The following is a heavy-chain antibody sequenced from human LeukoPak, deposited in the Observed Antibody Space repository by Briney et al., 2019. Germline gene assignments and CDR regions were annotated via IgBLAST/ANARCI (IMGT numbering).Heavy chain of an antibody. V-gene: IGHV3-30*18. CDR2: ISYDGSNT. CDR3: AKALAQWLVTSALDY. J-gene: IGHJ4*02. CDR1: GFTFSNFG. D-gene: IGHD6-19*01. Sequence: GGSLRLSCAASGFTFSNFGMYWVRQAPGKGLEWVAVISYDGSNTYYADSVKGRATISRDNSKNTLFLQMNSLRPEDTAVYYCAKALAQWLVTSALDYWGQGTLVTVSS.